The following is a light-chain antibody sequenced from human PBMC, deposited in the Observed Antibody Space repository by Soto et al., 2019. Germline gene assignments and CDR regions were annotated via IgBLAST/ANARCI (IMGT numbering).Light chain of an antibody. V-gene: IGLV2-14*01. CDR3: SSYTSSSTRV. CDR1: IGDIGGYNF. Sequence: QSALTQPASVSGSPGQSVTISCTGTIGDIGGYNFVSWYQQHPGEAPKLVIYEVSSRPSGVSNRFSGSKSGNTASLTISGLLAEDEADYYCSSYTSSSTRVFGGGTKLTVL. CDR2: EVS. J-gene: IGLJ2*01.